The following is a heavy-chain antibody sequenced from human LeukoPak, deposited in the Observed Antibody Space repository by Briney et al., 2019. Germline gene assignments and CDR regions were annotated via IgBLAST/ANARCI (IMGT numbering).Heavy chain of an antibody. V-gene: IGHV3-23*01. Sequence: GGSLRLSCAASGFTFSSYAMSWVRQAPGKGLEWVSGISGSGPYTFYTDSVKSRFTISRDSSKNTLYLQMNSLRAEDTALYYCAKHGYCSGISCFFDFWGQGTLVTVSS. J-gene: IGHJ4*02. D-gene: IGHD2-2*03. CDR3: AKHGYCSGISCFFDF. CDR2: ISGSGPYT. CDR1: GFTFSSYA.